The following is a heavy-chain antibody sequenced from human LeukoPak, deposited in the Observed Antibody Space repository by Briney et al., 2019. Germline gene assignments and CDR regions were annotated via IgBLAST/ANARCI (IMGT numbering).Heavy chain of an antibody. J-gene: IGHJ6*02. D-gene: IGHD3-3*01. CDR3: ARGPVLEWLLYYGMDV. CDR1: VYTFTRYD. CDR2: MNPNSGNT. V-gene: IGHV1-8*01. Sequence: ASVNVSFKASVYTFTRYDSNWVRQATSQGLEGMGWMNPNSGNTGYAQKFQGRVTMTRNTSISTAYMELSSLRSEDTAVYYCARGPVLEWLLYYGMDVWGQGTTVTVSS.